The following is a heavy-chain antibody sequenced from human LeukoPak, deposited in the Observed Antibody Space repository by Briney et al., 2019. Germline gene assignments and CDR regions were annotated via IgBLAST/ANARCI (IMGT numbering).Heavy chain of an antibody. CDR2: ISWNSGSI. Sequence: GGSLRLSCAASGFTFDDYAMRWVRQAPGKGLEWVSGISWNSGSIGYADSVKGRFTISRDNAKNSLYLQMNSLRVEDTALYYCAKDIQGSGSYRYFDYWGQGTLVTVSS. J-gene: IGHJ4*02. D-gene: IGHD3-10*01. V-gene: IGHV3-9*01. CDR3: AKDIQGSGSYRYFDY. CDR1: GFTFDDYA.